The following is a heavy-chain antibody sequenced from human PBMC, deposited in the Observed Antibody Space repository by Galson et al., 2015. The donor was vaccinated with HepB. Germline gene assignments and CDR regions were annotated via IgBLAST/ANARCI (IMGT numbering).Heavy chain of an antibody. J-gene: IGHJ5*02. CDR1: GFTFSSYA. Sequence: SLRLSCAASGFTFSSYAMHWVRQAPGKGLEWVAVISYDGSNKYYADSVKGRFTISRDNSKNTLYLQMNSLRAEDTAVYYCARDFDGSYYFGGRFDPWGQGTLVTVSS. D-gene: IGHD1-26*01. CDR3: ARDFDGSYYFGGRFDP. CDR2: ISYDGSNK. V-gene: IGHV3-30-3*01.